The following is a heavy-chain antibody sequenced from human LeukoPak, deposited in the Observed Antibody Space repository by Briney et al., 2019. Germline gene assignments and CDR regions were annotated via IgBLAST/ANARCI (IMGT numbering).Heavy chain of an antibody. J-gene: IGHJ5*02. Sequence: TSSETLSLTCTVSGGSISSDSYSWGWIRQPPGKGLEWIGSIYYSGSTYYNASLKSRVTISVDTSKNQFSLKLTSVTAADTAVYYCAGSSSWYVWFDPRGQGTLVTVSS. CDR3: AGSSSWYVWFDP. V-gene: IGHV4-39*07. CDR2: IYYSGST. CDR1: GGSISSDSYS. D-gene: IGHD6-13*01.